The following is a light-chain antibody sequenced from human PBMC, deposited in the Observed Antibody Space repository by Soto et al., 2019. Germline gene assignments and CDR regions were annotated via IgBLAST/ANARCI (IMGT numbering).Light chain of an antibody. CDR1: QDVSRS. CDR2: AAS. V-gene: IGKV1-9*01. J-gene: IGKJ4*01. CDR3: QQLWTYPLT. Sequence: DTQLTQSPSFLSASVGDRVTITCRASQDVSRSLGWYQQKPGKAPSLLISAASTLHSGVPSRFSGSGSGTDFTLTISSLQPEDFATYYCQQLWTYPLTFGGGTKVESK.